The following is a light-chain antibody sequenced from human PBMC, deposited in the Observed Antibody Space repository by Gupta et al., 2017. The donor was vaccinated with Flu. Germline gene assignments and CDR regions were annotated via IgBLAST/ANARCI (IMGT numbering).Light chain of an antibody. J-gene: IGKJ4*01. V-gene: IGKV3-20*01. CDR2: GAS. Sequence: EIVLTQSPGTLSLSPGERATLSCRASQSVTSSYLAWYQRKPGQAPRLLIYGASSRATGIPDRFSGSGSGTDFTLTISRLEPEDFAVYLCQQDGSSPLTFGGGTKVEVK. CDR3: QQDGSSPLT. CDR1: QSVTSSY.